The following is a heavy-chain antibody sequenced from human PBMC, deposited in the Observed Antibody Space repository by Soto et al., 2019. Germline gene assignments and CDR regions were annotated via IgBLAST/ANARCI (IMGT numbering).Heavy chain of an antibody. Sequence: EVQLVESGGGLVQPGRALGLSCAASGVSFDDYAMHWVRQGPGKGLEWVSGVSWNSGTIVYADSVKGRFTISRDNAKNSLYLEMNSLGAEDTALYYCAKGFCSSAKCYTYSYMDVWGKGTTVTVSS. CDR3: AKGFCSSAKCYTYSYMDV. V-gene: IGHV3-9*01. J-gene: IGHJ6*03. CDR1: GVSFDDYA. CDR2: VSWNSGTI. D-gene: IGHD2-2*01.